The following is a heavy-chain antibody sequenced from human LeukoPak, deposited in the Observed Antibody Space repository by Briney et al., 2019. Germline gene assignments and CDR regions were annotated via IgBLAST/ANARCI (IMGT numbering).Heavy chain of an antibody. CDR1: GYTFTSYG. Sequence: GASVKVSCKASGYTFTSYGISWVRQAPGQGLEWMGWISAYNGNTNYAQKLQGRVTMTTDTSTSTAYMELSRLRSDDTAVYYCARDAITMVRGVAHNWFDPWGQGTLVTVSS. D-gene: IGHD3-10*01. V-gene: IGHV1-18*01. CDR2: ISAYNGNT. CDR3: ARDAITMVRGVAHNWFDP. J-gene: IGHJ5*02.